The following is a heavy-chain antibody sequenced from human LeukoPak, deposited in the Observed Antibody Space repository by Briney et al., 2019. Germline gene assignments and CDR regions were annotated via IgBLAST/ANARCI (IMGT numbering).Heavy chain of an antibody. CDR3: AREGGDIVVVPAADNWFDP. V-gene: IGHV1-18*01. CDR1: GYTFTSYG. J-gene: IGHJ5*02. CDR2: ISAYNGNT. D-gene: IGHD2-2*01. Sequence: ASVKVSCKASGYTFTSYGISWVRQAPGQGLEWMGWISAYNGNTNYAQKLQGRVTMTTDTSTSTAYMELRSLRSDATAVYYCAREGGDIVVVPAADNWFDPWGQGTLVTVSS.